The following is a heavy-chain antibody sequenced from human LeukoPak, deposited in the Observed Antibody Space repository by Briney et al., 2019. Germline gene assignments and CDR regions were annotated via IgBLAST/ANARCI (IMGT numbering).Heavy chain of an antibody. D-gene: IGHD3-22*01. J-gene: IGHJ4*02. CDR3: TRDLGYYYDSRLDY. CDR1: GFTFSSYA. CDR2: IRSKAYGGTT. Sequence: PGGSLRLSCAASGFTFSSYAMSWVRQAPGKGLEWVGFIRSKAYGGTTEYAASVKGRFTISRDDSKSIAYLQMNSLKTEDTAVYYCTRDLGYYYDSRLDYWGQGTLVTVSS. V-gene: IGHV3-49*04.